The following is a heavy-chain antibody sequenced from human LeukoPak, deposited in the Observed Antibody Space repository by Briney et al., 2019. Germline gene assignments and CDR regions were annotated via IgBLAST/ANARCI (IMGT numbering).Heavy chain of an antibody. V-gene: IGHV1-69*01. CDR3: ARGRGDYDFWSGYYTAWFDP. D-gene: IGHD3-3*01. Sequence: SVKVSCKASGGTFSSYAISWVRQAPGHGLEWMGGIIPIFGTANYAQKFQGRVTITADESTSTAYMELSSLRSEDTAVYYCARGRGDYDFWSGYYTAWFDPWGQGTLVTVSS. J-gene: IGHJ5*02. CDR2: IIPIFGTA. CDR1: GGTFSSYA.